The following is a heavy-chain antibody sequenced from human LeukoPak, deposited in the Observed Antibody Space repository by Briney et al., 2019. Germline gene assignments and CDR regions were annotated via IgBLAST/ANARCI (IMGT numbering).Heavy chain of an antibody. V-gene: IGHV4-34*01. J-gene: IGHJ4*02. CDR3: ARGPNYGSGSNFDY. CDR2: INYSGST. CDR1: VGSFSGYY. Sequence: SESLSLTCAVYVGSFSGYYWSWIRQPPGKGLEWIGEINYSGSTNYNPSLKSRVTISVDTSKNQFSLKLSSVTAADTAVYYCARGPNYGSGSNFDYWGQGTLVTVSS. D-gene: IGHD3-10*01.